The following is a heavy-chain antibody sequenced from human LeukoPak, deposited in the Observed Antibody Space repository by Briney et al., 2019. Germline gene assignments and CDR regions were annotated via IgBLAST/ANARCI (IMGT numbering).Heavy chain of an antibody. Sequence: GKSLRLSCAASGFTFRSFAMHWVRQAPGKGLEWVALISFDGYHQFYADSVKGRFIISRDNAKNTFYLQMNSLRVEGTALYYCVKDFYGSGSPPHFDFWGQGTLVPVS. V-gene: IGHV3-30*18. D-gene: IGHD3-10*01. CDR1: GFTFRSFA. CDR2: ISFDGYHQ. CDR3: VKDFYGSGSPPHFDF. J-gene: IGHJ4*02.